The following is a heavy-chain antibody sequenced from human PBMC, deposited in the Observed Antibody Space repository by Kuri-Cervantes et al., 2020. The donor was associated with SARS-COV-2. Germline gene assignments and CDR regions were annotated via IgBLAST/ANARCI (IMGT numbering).Heavy chain of an antibody. D-gene: IGHD3-3*01. CDR2: IIPIFGTA. CDR1: GGTFSSYA. V-gene: IGHV1-69*06. J-gene: IGHJ4*02. CDR3: ARSHKRIFFWSGQQYYFDY. Sequence: SVKVSCKASGGTFSSYAISWVRQAPGQGLEWMGGIIPIFGTANYAQKFQGRVTITADKSTSTAYMELSSLRSEDTAVYYCARSHKRIFFWSGQQYYFDYWGQGTLVTVSS.